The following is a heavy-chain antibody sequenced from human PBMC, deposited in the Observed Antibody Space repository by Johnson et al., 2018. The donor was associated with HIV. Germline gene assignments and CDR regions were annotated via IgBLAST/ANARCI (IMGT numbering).Heavy chain of an antibody. CDR1: GFTVSSNY. CDR3: ARESIEVLSDSFDI. V-gene: IGHV3-66*01. CDR2: IYSGGTT. J-gene: IGHJ3*02. Sequence: VQLVESGGDSVQPGGSLRLSCAASGFTVSSNYMSWVRQVPGEGLEWVSTIYSGGTTDYPESVKGCYVISRDNSKNTLNLQMNSLRAEDTAVYYCARESIEVLSDSFDIWGQGTMVTVSS. D-gene: IGHD3-16*02.